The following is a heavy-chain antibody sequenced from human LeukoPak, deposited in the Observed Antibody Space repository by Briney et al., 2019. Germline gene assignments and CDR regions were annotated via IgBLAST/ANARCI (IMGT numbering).Heavy chain of an antibody. D-gene: IGHD6-13*01. V-gene: IGHV1-69*13. Sequence: SVKVSCKASGYTFTSYGISWVRQAPGQGLEWMGWIIPIFGTANYAQKFQGRVTITADESTSTAYMELSSLRSEDTAVYYCARDRDSSSCLNYWGQGTLVTVSS. CDR3: ARDRDSSSCLNY. J-gene: IGHJ4*02. CDR2: IIPIFGTA. CDR1: GYTFTSYG.